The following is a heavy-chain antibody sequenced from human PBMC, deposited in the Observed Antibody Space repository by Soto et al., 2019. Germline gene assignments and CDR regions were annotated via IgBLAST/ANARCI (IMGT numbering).Heavy chain of an antibody. Sequence: GASVKVSCKASGYTFTSYPMHWVRQAPGQRLEWMGWINAGNGNIKYSQKFQGRVTLTTDTSASIAYMELSSLTSEDTAVYYCARDRLVWFGELDTPHNWFDPWGQGTPVTVSS. V-gene: IGHV1-3*01. J-gene: IGHJ5*02. CDR1: GYTFTSYP. CDR2: INAGNGNI. CDR3: ARDRLVWFGELDTPHNWFDP. D-gene: IGHD3-10*01.